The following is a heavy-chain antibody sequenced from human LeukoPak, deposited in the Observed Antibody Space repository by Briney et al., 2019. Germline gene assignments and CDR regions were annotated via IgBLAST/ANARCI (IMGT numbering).Heavy chain of an antibody. Sequence: GGSLRLSCAASGFTFSTYDMHWVRQITGKGLEWVSRIGTAGDTNYPGSVKGRFTISREHAKKSLYLQMNSLRAGDTAMYYCTRGQPGGFDIWGQGTMVTVSS. D-gene: IGHD3-10*01. V-gene: IGHV3-13*01. CDR2: IGTAGDT. CDR1: GFTFSTYD. CDR3: TRGQPGGFDI. J-gene: IGHJ3*02.